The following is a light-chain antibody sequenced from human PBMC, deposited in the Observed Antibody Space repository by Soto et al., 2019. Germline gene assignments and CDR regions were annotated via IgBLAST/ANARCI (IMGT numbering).Light chain of an antibody. J-gene: IGKJ1*01. CDR1: QSISDT. CDR2: GAS. V-gene: IGKV3-15*01. CDR3: HQYSIYSWT. Sequence: MEECRAALYVTSGGRATLSCRASQSISDTLAWYQQKPGQAPRLLIHGASTRATGFPARFSGSGSGTDFTLTISSLQPDDFATYYRHQYSIYSWTFRQGTKVDIK.